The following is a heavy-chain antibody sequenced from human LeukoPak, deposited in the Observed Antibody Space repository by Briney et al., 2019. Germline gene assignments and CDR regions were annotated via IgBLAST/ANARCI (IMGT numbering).Heavy chain of an antibody. J-gene: IGHJ4*02. CDR1: GGSISSGSYY. V-gene: IGHV4-61*02. Sequence: KPSETLSLTCTVSGGSISSGSYYWSWIRQPAGKGLEWIGRIYTSGSTNYNPSLKSRVTISVDTSKNQFSLKLSSVTAADTAVYYCAREGGVSGIIDYWGQGTLVTVSS. CDR2: IYTSGST. CDR3: AREGGVSGIIDY. D-gene: IGHD1-14*01.